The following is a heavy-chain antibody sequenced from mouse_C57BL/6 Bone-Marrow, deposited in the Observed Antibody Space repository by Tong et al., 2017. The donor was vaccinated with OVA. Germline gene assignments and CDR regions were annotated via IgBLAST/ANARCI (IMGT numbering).Heavy chain of an antibody. CDR1: GFTFSDYG. CDR2: ISNLAYSI. J-gene: IGHJ4*01. CDR3: ARRPTRAMDY. D-gene: IGHD2-10*01. V-gene: IGHV5-15*02. Sequence: EVQLQESGGGLVQPGGSRKLSCAASGFTFSDYGMAWVRQAPGKGPEWVAFISNLAYSIYYADTVTGRFTISRENAKNTLYLEMSSLRSEDTAMYYCARRPTRAMDYWGQGTSVTVSS.